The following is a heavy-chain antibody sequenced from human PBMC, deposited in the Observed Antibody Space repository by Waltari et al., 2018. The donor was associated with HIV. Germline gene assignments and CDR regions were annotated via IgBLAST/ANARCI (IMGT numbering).Heavy chain of an antibody. CDR1: GFTFSSYA. Sequence: EVQLLESGGGLVQPGGSLRLSCAASGFTFSSYAMSWVRQAPGKGLEWVSAISGSGGSTYYADSVKGRFTISRDNSKNTLYLQMNSLRAEDTAVYYCAKDQSRVNYYDSSGYCTSWGQGTLVTVSS. J-gene: IGHJ4*02. CDR3: AKDQSRVNYYDSSGYCTS. V-gene: IGHV3-23*01. CDR2: ISGSGGST. D-gene: IGHD3-22*01.